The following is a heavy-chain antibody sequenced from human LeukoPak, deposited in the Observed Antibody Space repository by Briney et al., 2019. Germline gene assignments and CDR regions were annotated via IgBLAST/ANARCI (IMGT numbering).Heavy chain of an antibody. V-gene: IGHV3-30*02. CDR2: LRSDTNSE. CDR3: ARGLRQAGLAPLEF. Sequence: GGSLRLSCAASGFGVSLYGMHWVRQAPGKGLEWVAFLRSDTNSEHYAVSVKGRFAISRDTSKDTLNLQMRSLRVEDTALYYCARGLRQAGLAPLEFWGQGTQVIGSS. D-gene: IGHD3-10*01. CDR1: GFGVSLYG. J-gene: IGHJ4*02.